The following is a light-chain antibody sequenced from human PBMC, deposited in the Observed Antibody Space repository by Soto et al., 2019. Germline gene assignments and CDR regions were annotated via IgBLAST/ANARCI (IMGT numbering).Light chain of an antibody. CDR2: AAS. CDR1: QDISNW. Sequence: DIQMTQSPSSVSASVGDRVTISCRASQDISNWLAWYQQKPGEAPKFLIYAASNLQSGVPSKFSVSGSGTDFTCSNSSRQPEDFAVYYCQQARRFPITFGQGTRLEIK. CDR3: QQARRFPIT. V-gene: IGKV1-12*01. J-gene: IGKJ5*01.